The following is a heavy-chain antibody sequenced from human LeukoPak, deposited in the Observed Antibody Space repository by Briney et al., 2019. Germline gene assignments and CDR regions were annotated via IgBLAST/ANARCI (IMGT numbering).Heavy chain of an antibody. Sequence: GGSLRLSCAASGFTVSTNYMSWVRQAPGKGLEWVSVIYSGGRTYYADSVKGRFTISRDNSKDTLYLQMNSLRAEDTAVYYCARYSNSGYYLSYWGQGTLVTVSS. J-gene: IGHJ4*02. CDR1: GFTVSTNY. CDR3: ARYSNSGYYLSY. CDR2: IYSGGRT. V-gene: IGHV3-66*01. D-gene: IGHD3-22*01.